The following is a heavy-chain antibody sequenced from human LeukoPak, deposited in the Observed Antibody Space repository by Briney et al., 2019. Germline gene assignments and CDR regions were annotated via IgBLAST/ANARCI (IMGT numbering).Heavy chain of an antibody. CDR3: ARAIPTKGYCSSTSCL. V-gene: IGHV3-48*01. Sequence: PGGSLRLSCAASGFTFSSYSMNWVRQAPGKGLEWVSYISSSSSTIYYADSVKGRFTISRDNAKNSLYLQMNSLRAEDTAVYYCARAIPTKGYCSSTSCLWGQGTLVTVSS. CDR2: ISSSSSTI. CDR1: GFTFSSYS. J-gene: IGHJ4*02. D-gene: IGHD2-2*01.